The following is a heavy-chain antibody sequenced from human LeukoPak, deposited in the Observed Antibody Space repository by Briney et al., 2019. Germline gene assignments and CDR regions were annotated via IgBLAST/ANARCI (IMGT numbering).Heavy chain of an antibody. CDR1: GFTFTSYA. CDR3: AKRPSDYGDYVSYFDY. Sequence: GRSLRLSCTASGFTFTSYAMHRVRQAPGKGLEWVAVTSYDGGSKYYGDSVKGRFTISRDNSKDTLYLQMNSLRAEDTAVYYCAKRPSDYGDYVSYFDYWGQGTLVTVSS. D-gene: IGHD4-17*01. V-gene: IGHV3-30*18. J-gene: IGHJ4*02. CDR2: TSYDGGSK.